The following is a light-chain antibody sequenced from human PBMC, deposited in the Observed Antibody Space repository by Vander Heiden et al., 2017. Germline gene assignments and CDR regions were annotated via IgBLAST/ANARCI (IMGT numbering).Light chain of an antibody. CDR3: HQNASLPVT. V-gene: IGKV3-20*01. CDR2: GAS. J-gene: IGKJ4*01. CDR1: QCVSGTY. Sequence: EIVLTQSPGTLSLSPGDRVTLSCRASQCVSGTYLGWSQQKGGQAPRLLMSGASRRATGIPGSFSGSGSGTDFTLTITRLEPEDFAVYYCHQNASLPVTFGGGTKVDIK.